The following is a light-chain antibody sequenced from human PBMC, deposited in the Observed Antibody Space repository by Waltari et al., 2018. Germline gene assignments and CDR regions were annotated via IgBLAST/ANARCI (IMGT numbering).Light chain of an antibody. J-gene: IGKJ2*01. V-gene: IGKV1-33*01. CDR1: QDITKS. Sequence: DIQLTQSPSSLSAAVGDRVTITCQATQDITKSLSWLQQKPGKAPQLLIYDASSLQAGVPSRFSGTGSGTAFSFTITSLQPEDSATYYCQHYHSLPYTFGRGTKLQIK. CDR3: QHYHSLPYT. CDR2: DAS.